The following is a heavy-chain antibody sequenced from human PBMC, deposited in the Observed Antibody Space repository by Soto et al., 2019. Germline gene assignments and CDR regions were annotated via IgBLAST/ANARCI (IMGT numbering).Heavy chain of an antibody. D-gene: IGHD3-22*01. Sequence: SETLSLTCTVSGGSISSYYWSWIRQPPGKGLEWIGYIYYSGSINYNPALKSRVTISLDTPKNQFSLKLTSVTAADTAMYYCARDSDYHDTSGFQHWGQGTPVTVSS. CDR2: IYYSGSI. J-gene: IGHJ1*01. CDR1: GGSISSYY. CDR3: ARDSDYHDTSGFQH. V-gene: IGHV4-59*01.